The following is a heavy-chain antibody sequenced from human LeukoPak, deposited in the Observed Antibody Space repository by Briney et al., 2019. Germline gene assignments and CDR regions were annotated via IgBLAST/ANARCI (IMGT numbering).Heavy chain of an antibody. Sequence: SETLSLTCTVSGGSIRSYYWSWIRQPPGKGLEWIGEINHSGSTNYNPSLKSRVTISVDTSKNQFSLKLSSVTAADTAVYYCARDYGSGSYYRYYYYGMDVWGQGTTVTVSS. V-gene: IGHV4-34*01. D-gene: IGHD3-10*01. J-gene: IGHJ6*02. CDR2: INHSGST. CDR3: ARDYGSGSYYRYYYYGMDV. CDR1: GGSIRSYY.